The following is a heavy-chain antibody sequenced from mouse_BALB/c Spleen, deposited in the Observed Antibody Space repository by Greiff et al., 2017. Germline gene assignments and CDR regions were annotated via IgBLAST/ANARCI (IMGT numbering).Heavy chain of an antibody. V-gene: IGHV1-69*02. CDR2: IDPSDSYT. CDR3: ASLNWDYFEV. Sequence: QVQLQQSGAELVKPGASVKLSCKASGYTFTSYWMHWVKQRPGQGLEWIGEIDPSDSYTNYNQKFKGKATLTVDKSSSTAYMQLSSLTSEDSAVYYCASLNWDYFEVWGAGTTVTVSS. J-gene: IGHJ1*01. CDR1: GYTFTSYW. D-gene: IGHD4-1*02.